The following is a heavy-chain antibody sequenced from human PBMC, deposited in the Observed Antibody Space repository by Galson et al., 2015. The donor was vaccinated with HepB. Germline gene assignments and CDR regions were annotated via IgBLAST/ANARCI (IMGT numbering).Heavy chain of an antibody. D-gene: IGHD3-3*01. CDR1: GGSISSYY. V-gene: IGHV4-59*01. Sequence: ETLSLTCTVSGGSISSYYWSWIRQPPGKGLEWIGYIYYSGSTNYNPSLKSRVTISVDTSKNQFSLKLSSVTAADTAVYYCARGLDYDFWSGQRFWFDPWGQGTLVTVSS. CDR3: ARGLDYDFWSGQRFWFDP. J-gene: IGHJ5*02. CDR2: IYYSGST.